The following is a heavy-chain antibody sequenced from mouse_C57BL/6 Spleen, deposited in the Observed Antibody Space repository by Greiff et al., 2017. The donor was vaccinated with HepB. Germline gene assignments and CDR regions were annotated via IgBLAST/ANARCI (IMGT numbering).Heavy chain of an antibody. CDR2: INPSSGYT. CDR3: ARGEGLKDWKDYYAMDC. J-gene: IGHJ4*01. V-gene: IGHV1-7*01. CDR1: GYTFTSYW. D-gene: IGHD4-1*01. Sequence: QVQLQQSGAELAKPGASVKLSCKASGYTFTSYWMHWVKQRPGQGLEWIGYINPSSGYTKYNQKFKDKATLTADKSSSTAYMQLSSLTYEDSAVYYCARGEGLKDWKDYYAMDCWGQGTSVTVSS.